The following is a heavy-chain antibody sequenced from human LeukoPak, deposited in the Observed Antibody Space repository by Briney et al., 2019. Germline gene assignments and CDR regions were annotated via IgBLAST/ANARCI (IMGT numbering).Heavy chain of an antibody. Sequence: PGGSLRLSCAASGFTFSSYGMHWVRQAPGKGLEWVAVISYDGSNKSYADSVKGRFTISRDNSKNTLYLQMNSLRAEDTAVYYCAPQLSEWELFFDYWGQGTLVTVSS. D-gene: IGHD1-26*01. J-gene: IGHJ4*02. CDR3: APQLSEWELFFDY. CDR2: ISYDGSNK. CDR1: GFTFSSYG. V-gene: IGHV3-30*03.